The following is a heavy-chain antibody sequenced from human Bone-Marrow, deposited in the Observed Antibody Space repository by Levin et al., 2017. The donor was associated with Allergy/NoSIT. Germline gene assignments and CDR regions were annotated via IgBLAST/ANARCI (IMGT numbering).Heavy chain of an antibody. Sequence: PGGSLRLSCAASGFTFSSYAMHWVRQAPGKGLEWVAVISYDGSNKYYADSVKGRFTISRDNSKNTLYLQMNSLRAEDTAVYYCATLGYCSGGSCYSNDYWGQGTLVTVSS. CDR2: ISYDGSNK. V-gene: IGHV3-30-3*01. CDR3: ATLGYCSGGSCYSNDY. D-gene: IGHD2-15*01. J-gene: IGHJ4*02. CDR1: GFTFSSYA.